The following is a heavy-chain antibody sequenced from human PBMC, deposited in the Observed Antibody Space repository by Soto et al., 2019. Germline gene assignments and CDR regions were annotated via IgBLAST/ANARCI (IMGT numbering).Heavy chain of an antibody. V-gene: IGHV1-18*01. J-gene: IGHJ4*02. D-gene: IGHD1-1*01. CDR1: GYTFTSYG. Sequence: QVHLVQSGAEVKKPGASVNVSCKASGYTFTSYGITWVRQAPGQGLEWMGWISAHNGNTDYAQKLQGRVIVTRDTSTSTAYMELRSLISDDTAVYYCARGRYGDYWGQGALVTVSS. CDR3: ARGRYGDY. CDR2: ISAHNGNT.